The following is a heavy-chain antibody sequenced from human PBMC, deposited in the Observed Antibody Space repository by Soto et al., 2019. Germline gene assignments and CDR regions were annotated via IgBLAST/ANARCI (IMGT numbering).Heavy chain of an antibody. CDR2: TYYNGNA. D-gene: IGHD3-22*01. CDR1: GGSIDRSNYY. CDR3: ASHCVAVVIKGWGY. Sequence: QLQLQESGPGLVKPSETLSLTCTVSGGSIDRSNYYWDWIRQPPGKGLEWIGTTYYNGNAYYNPSLNSPVTKSVDTSKNQCSLSLISVTAAYTAVYYCASHCVAVVIKGWGYWGQGTLVTVSS. V-gene: IGHV4-39*01. J-gene: IGHJ4*02.